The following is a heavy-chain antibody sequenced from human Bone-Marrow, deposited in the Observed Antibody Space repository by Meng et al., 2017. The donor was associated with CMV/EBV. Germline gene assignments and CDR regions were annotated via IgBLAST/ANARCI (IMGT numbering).Heavy chain of an antibody. CDR2: IKQDGSEK. J-gene: IGHJ6*02. CDR1: GFTFTSYW. CDR3: ARVPGYYDSSGYYYYYYGMDV. D-gene: IGHD3-22*01. Sequence: ESLKMSCAASGFTFTSYWMSWVRQAPGKGLEWVANIKQDGSEKYYVDSVKGRFTISRDNAKNSLYLQMNSLRAEDTAVYYCARVPGYYDSSGYYYYYYGMDVWGQGTTVTVSS. V-gene: IGHV3-7*01.